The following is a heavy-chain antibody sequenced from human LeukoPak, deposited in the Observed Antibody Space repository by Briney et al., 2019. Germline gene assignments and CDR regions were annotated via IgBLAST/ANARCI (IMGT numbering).Heavy chain of an antibody. CDR1: GYTFTSYG. Sequence: ASVKVSCKASGYTFTSYGSSWVRQAPGQGLEGMGWISAYNGNTNYAQKLQGRVTMTTDTSTSTAYMELRSLRSDDTAVYYCARVTNWNFHINFDYWGQGSLVTVSS. D-gene: IGHD1-7*01. V-gene: IGHV1-18*01. J-gene: IGHJ4*02. CDR2: ISAYNGNT. CDR3: ARVTNWNFHINFDY.